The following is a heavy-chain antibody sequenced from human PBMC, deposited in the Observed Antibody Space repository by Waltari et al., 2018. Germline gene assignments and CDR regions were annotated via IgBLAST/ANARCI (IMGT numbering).Heavy chain of an antibody. Sequence: QVQLQESGPGLVKPSETLSLTCTVSGGSISSYHWSWIRQPPGKGLEWIGYIYYSGSTNYNPSLKSRVTISVDTSKNQFSLKLSSVTAADTAVYYCARDLEGNYGYWYFDLWGRGTLVTVSS. CDR1: GGSISSYH. CDR2: IYYSGST. D-gene: IGHD1-7*01. V-gene: IGHV4-59*01. J-gene: IGHJ2*01. CDR3: ARDLEGNYGYWYFDL.